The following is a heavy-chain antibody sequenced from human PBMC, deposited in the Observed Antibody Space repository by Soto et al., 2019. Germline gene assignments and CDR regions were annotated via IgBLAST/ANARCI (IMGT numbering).Heavy chain of an antibody. V-gene: IGHV1-69*04. CDR1: GGTFSSYT. Sequence: SVKVSCKASGGTFSSYTISWVRQAPGQGLEWMGRIIPILGIANYAQKFQGRVTITADKSTSTAYMELSSLRSEDTAVYYCARDRMYYDILTGYGPFDYWGQGTLVTVSS. CDR2: IIPILGIA. J-gene: IGHJ4*02. CDR3: ARDRMYYDILTGYGPFDY. D-gene: IGHD3-9*01.